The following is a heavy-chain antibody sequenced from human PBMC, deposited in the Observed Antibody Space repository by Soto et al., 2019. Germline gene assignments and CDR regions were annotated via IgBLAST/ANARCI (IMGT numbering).Heavy chain of an antibody. CDR1: GYNFGSYS. CDR2: IYPGDSDV. J-gene: IGHJ5*02. D-gene: IGHD5-18*01. V-gene: IGHV5-51*01. Sequence: PGESLKISCKASGYNFGSYSIVWVRQMPGKALEWMGIIYPGDSDVRYSPSFQGQVTISADKSISTAYLQWNSLKASDSAIYYCARGGYNYTDVFQDYFDPW. CDR3: ARGGYNYTDVFQDYFDP.